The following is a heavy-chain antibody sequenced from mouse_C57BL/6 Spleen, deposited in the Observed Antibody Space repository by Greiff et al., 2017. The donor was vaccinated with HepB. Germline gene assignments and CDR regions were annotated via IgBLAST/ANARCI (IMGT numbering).Heavy chain of an antibody. CDR2: ISSGGSYT. V-gene: IGHV5-6*01. Sequence: EVKLVESGGDLVKPGGSLKLSCAASGFTFSSYGMSWVRQTPDKRLEWVATISSGGSYTYYPDSVKGRFTISRDNAKNTLYLQMSSLKSEDTAMYYCARHGITTVVYFDYWGQGTTLTVSS. CDR1: GFTFSSYG. J-gene: IGHJ2*01. CDR3: ARHGITTVVYFDY. D-gene: IGHD1-1*01.